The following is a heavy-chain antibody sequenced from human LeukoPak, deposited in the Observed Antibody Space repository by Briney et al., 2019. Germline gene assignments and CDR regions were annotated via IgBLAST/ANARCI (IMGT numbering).Heavy chain of an antibody. CDR1: GGTFSSYA. D-gene: IGHD6-13*01. V-gene: IGHV1-69*04. CDR3: ARFGAAAGTGDY. Sequence: SVKVSCKASGGTFSSYAISWVRQAPGQGLEWMGRIIPILGIANYAQKFQGRVTITADKSTSTAYMELSSLRSEDTAVYYCARFGAAAGTGDYWGQGTLVTVSS. J-gene: IGHJ4*02. CDR2: IIPILGIA.